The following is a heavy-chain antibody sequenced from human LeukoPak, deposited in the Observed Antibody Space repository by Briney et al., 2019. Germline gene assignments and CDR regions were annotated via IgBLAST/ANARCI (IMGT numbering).Heavy chain of an antibody. D-gene: IGHD6-13*01. CDR1: GGSISSYY. J-gene: IGHJ4*02. V-gene: IGHV4-59*01. Sequence: KPSETLSLTCTVSGGSISSYYWSWIRQPPGKGLEWIGYLYYSGSTNYNPSLKSRATISVDTSKNQFSLKLSSVTAADTAVYYCARDSSGSAAGTFDYWGQGTLVTVSS. CDR2: LYYSGST. CDR3: ARDSSGSAAGTFDY.